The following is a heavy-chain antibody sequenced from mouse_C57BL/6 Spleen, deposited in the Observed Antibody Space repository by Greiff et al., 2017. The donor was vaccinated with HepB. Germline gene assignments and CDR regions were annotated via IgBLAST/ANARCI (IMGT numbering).Heavy chain of an antibody. CDR1: GYAFSSSW. Sequence: VQLVESGPELVKPGASVKISCKASGYAFSSSWMNWVKQRPGKGLEWIGRIYPGDGDTNYNGKFKGKATLTADKSSSTAYMQLSSLTSEDSAVYFCARSDYGLYYAMDYWGQGTSVTVSS. V-gene: IGHV1-82*01. CDR2: IYPGDGDT. CDR3: ARSDYGLYYAMDY. D-gene: IGHD2-4*01. J-gene: IGHJ4*01.